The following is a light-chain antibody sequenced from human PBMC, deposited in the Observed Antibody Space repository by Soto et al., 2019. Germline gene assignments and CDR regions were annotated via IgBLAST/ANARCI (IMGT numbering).Light chain of an antibody. V-gene: IGLV2-14*01. CDR2: EVS. Sequence: QSALTQPASVSGSPGQSITISCTGTSSDVGGYNYVSWYQQHPSKAPKLIIYEVSNRPSGVSNHFSGSKSGNTASLTISGLQAEDEADYYCNSYTSKSTGVFGTGTKVTVL. CDR3: NSYTSKSTGV. CDR1: SSDVGGYNY. J-gene: IGLJ1*01.